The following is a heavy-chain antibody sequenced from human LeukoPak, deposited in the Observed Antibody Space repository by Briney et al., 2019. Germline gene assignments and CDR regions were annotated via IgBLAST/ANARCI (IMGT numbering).Heavy chain of an antibody. CDR3: ARGPFDYYDRTQTYMDV. CDR2: INPNSGGT. V-gene: IGHV1-2*02. CDR1: GYTFTGYY. J-gene: IGHJ6*03. D-gene: IGHD3-22*01. Sequence: DSVKVSCKASGYTFTGYYMHWVRQAPGQGLEWMGWINPNSGGTNYAQKFQGRVTMTRDTSISTAYMELSRLRSDDTAVYYCARGPFDYYDRTQTYMDVWGKGTTVTVSS.